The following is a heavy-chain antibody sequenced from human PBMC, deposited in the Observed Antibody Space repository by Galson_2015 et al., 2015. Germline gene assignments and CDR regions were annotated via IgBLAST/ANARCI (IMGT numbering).Heavy chain of an antibody. CDR1: GYSLNDLS. CDR2: FDPEDGKM. J-gene: IGHJ4*02. CDR3: ATTSLNYGEFEFDS. Sequence: SVKVSCKVSGYSLNDLSLHWVWQAPGKGPEWMGGFDPEDGKMVYAEKFQGRVTMTEDRYTNTAYMDLRSLRFEDTAIYYCATTSLNYGEFEFDSWGQGTQVIVSS. D-gene: IGHD5-24*01. V-gene: IGHV1-24*01.